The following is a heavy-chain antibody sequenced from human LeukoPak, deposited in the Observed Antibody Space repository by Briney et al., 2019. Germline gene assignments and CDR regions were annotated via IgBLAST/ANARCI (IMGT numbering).Heavy chain of an antibody. CDR2: IHYSGST. J-gene: IGHJ6*02. CDR3: ARGHISTSSYYYGMDV. V-gene: IGHV4-59*01. CDR1: GGSISSYY. Sequence: SETLSLTCTVSGGSISSYYWSWIRQPPGKGLEWIGYIHYSGSTNYNPSLKSRVTISVDTSKNQFSLKLSTVTAADTAVYHCARGHISTSSYYYGMDVWGQGTTVTVSS. D-gene: IGHD6-6*01.